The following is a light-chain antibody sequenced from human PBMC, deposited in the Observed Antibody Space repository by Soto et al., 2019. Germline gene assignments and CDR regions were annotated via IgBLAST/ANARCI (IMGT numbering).Light chain of an antibody. CDR1: QSISSW. J-gene: IGKJ1*01. CDR3: QQYNSYWWT. V-gene: IGKV1-5*03. Sequence: IQMTQSPSTLSASVGDRVTITCRASQSISSWLAWYQQKPGKAPKLLIYKASSLESGVPSRFSGSESGTEFTLTISSLQPDDFATYYCQQYNSYWWTFGQGTKVEIK. CDR2: KAS.